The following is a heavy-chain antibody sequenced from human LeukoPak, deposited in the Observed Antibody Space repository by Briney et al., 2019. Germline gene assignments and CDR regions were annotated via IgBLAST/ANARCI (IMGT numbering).Heavy chain of an antibody. CDR3: ARDNIAAAANYYMDV. J-gene: IGHJ6*03. CDR2: IKQDGSEK. V-gene: IGHV3-7*01. CDR1: GFTFSSYW. Sequence: PGGSLRLSCAASGFTFSSYWMSWVRQAPGKGLEWVANIKQDGSEKYYVDSVKGRFTISRDNAKNSLYLQMNSLRAEDTAVYYCARDNIAAAANYYMDVWGKGTTVTVSS. D-gene: IGHD6-13*01.